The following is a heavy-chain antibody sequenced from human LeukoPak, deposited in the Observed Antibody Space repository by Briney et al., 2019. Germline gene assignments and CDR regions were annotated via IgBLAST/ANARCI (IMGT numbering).Heavy chain of an antibody. D-gene: IGHD5-12*01. CDR2: VFYAGGT. J-gene: IGHJ3*02. CDR3: ARHSRSGYGDYESAFDI. V-gene: IGHV4-39*01. CDR1: GGSVRGDGYF. Sequence: SETLSLTCTVSGGSVRGDGYFWAWIRQPPGKGLEWIGSVFYAGGTYYNPSLKSRITISVDTSKNQFSLKLRSVTAADTAVYYCARHSRSGYGDYESAFDIWGQGTMVTVSS.